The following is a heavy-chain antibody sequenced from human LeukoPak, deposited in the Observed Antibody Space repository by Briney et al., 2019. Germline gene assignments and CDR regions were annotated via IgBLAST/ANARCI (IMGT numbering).Heavy chain of an antibody. J-gene: IGHJ4*02. CDR3: VRVRGAVAATPLEFDY. V-gene: IGHV3-74*01. CDR1: GFTFSNAW. CDR2: TNPDGSST. D-gene: IGHD6-19*01. Sequence: GGSLRLSCAASGFTFSNAWMTWVRQAPGKGLVWVSRTNPDGSSTSYADSVKGRFTISRDNAKNTLYLQMNSLRAEDTAVYYCVRVRGAVAATPLEFDYWGQGSLVTVSS.